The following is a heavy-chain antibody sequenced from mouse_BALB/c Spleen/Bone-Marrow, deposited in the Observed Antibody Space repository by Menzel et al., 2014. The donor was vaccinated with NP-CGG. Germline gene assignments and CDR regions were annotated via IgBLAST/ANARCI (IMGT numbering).Heavy chain of an antibody. J-gene: IGHJ4*01. CDR3: ARHGSSYAMDY. CDR2: INRSGGST. Sequence: EVQLQESGGGSVKLGGSLKLSCAASGFTFSNYYMSWVRQTPEKRLELVAAINRSGGSTYYPDTVKGRFTISRDGAKNTLYLQMSSLKSEDTALYYCARHGSSYAMDYWGQGTSVTVSS. D-gene: IGHD1-1*01. V-gene: IGHV5-6-2*01. CDR1: GFTFSNYY.